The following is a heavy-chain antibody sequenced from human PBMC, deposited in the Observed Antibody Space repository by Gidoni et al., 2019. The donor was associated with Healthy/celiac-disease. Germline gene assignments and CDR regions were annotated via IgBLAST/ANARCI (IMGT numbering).Heavy chain of an antibody. Sequence: EVQLVESGGGLVQPGGSLRLSCAASGFTFSSSWMRWVRQAPGKGLEWVANIKQDGSEKYYVDSVKGRFTISRDNAKNSLYLQMNSLRAEDTAVYYCARDSRRGSSWDYYYYGMDVWGQGTTVTVSS. D-gene: IGHD6-13*01. CDR1: GFTFSSSW. CDR2: IKQDGSEK. CDR3: ARDSRRGSSWDYYYYGMDV. V-gene: IGHV3-7*01. J-gene: IGHJ6*02.